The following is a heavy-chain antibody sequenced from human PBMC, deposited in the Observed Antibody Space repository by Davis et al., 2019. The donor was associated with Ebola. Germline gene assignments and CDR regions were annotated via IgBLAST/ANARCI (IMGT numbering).Heavy chain of an antibody. CDR2: INSDGSST. J-gene: IGHJ5*02. CDR1: GFTFSSYW. CDR3: AREGHLRFLEWLLREHNWFDP. V-gene: IGHV3-74*01. D-gene: IGHD3-3*01. Sequence: HTGGSLRLSCAASGFTFSSYWMHWVRQAPGKGLVWVSRINSDGSSTSYADSVKGRFTISRDNAKNTLYLQMNSLRAEDTAVYYCAREGHLRFLEWLLREHNWFDPWGQGTLVTVSS.